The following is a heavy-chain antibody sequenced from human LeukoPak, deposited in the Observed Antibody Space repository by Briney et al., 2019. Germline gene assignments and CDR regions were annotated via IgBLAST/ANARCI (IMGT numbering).Heavy chain of an antibody. CDR2: TSYDGNNK. Sequence: PGGSLRLSCAASGFTFSSYAIHWVRQAPGKGLEWVAVTSYDGNNKYYADSVKGRFTISRDNSKNTLYLQMNSLRAEDTAVYYCARGSYYYDSGAYPYYYGMDVWGQGTTVTVSS. D-gene: IGHD3-22*01. J-gene: IGHJ6*02. V-gene: IGHV3-30-3*01. CDR3: ARGSYYYDSGAYPYYYGMDV. CDR1: GFTFSSYA.